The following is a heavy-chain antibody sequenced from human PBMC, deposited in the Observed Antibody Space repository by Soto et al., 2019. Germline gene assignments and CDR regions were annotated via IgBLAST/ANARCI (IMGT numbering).Heavy chain of an antibody. CDR3: ARDLWGYCGTDCYPLDV. Sequence: SETLSLTCTVSGGSISSYYWSWIRQPPGKGLEWIGYFYYSGSTNYNPSLKSRVTISVDTSKNQFSLKLNSVTAADTAVYYCARDLWGYCGTDCYPLDVWGQGTTVTVSS. V-gene: IGHV4-59*01. CDR1: GGSISSYY. D-gene: IGHD2-21*02. J-gene: IGHJ6*02. CDR2: FYYSGST.